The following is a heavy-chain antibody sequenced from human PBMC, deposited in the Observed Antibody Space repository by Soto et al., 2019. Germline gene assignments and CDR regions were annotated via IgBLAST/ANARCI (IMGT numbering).Heavy chain of an antibody. V-gene: IGHV4-30-2*01. D-gene: IGHD3-16*01. CDR2: ISQSGST. Sequence: QLQLQESGSGLVKPSQTLSLTCAVSGDSISSGGYSWSWIRQPPGKGLEWIGYISQSGSTHYNPSLKSRVTLSRDKAKNLFSLNLTSVTAADTAVYYCARGGLLRFDPWGQGTLVTVSS. J-gene: IGHJ5*02. CDR3: ARGGLLRFDP. CDR1: GDSISSGGYS.